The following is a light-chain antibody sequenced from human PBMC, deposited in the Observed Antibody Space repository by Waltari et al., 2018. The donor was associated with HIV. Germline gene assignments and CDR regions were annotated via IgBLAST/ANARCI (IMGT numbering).Light chain of an antibody. CDR3: AAWDYSLSGWV. CDR2: GAN. V-gene: IGLV3-19*01. CDR1: NLRNYF. Sequence: SSELTQDPAVSVALGQTVTITCRGDNLRNYFASWYQRRPGQAPLLLFYGANSRPSGVPDRFSGAKSGTSGSLVISGIRSEDEADYYCAAWDYSLSGWVFGGGTKLTVL. J-gene: IGLJ3*02.